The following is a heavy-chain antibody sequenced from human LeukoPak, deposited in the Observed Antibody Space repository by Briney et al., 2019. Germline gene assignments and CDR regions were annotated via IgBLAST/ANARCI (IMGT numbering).Heavy chain of an antibody. CDR3: ARVKTMVRGVIITGLPVWFDP. CDR2: IYTSGST. V-gene: IGHV4-61*02. J-gene: IGHJ5*02. CDR1: GGSITSGSHY. D-gene: IGHD3-10*01. Sequence: PSETLSLTCTVSGGSITSGSHYWNWIRQPAGKGLQWLGRIYTSGSTNYNPSLKSRLTISVDTSKNQFSLKLSSVTAADTAVYYCARVKTMVRGVIITGLPVWFDPWGQGTLVTVSS.